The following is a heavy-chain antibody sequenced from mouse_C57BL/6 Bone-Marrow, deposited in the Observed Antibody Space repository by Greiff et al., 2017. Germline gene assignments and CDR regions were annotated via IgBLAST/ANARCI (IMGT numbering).Heavy chain of an antibody. J-gene: IGHJ1*03. V-gene: IGHV1-52*01. CDR1: GYTFTSYW. D-gene: IGHD2-3*01. CDR3: ARGLLWYFDV. Sequence: VQLQQPGAELVRPGSSVKLSCKASGYTFTSYWMHWVKQRPIQGLEWIGNIDPSDSATHYNQKFKDKATLTVDKSSSTAYMQLSSLTSEDSAVYYCARGLLWYFDVWGTGTTVTVSS. CDR2: IDPSDSAT.